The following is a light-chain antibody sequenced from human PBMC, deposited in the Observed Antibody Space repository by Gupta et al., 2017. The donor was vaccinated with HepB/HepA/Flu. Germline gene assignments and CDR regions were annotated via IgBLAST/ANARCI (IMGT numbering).Light chain of an antibody. CDR3: NSRDSSGFHL. Sequence: SSELPQDPVVSVALGKTVRITCQGDSLRSYSPSWFQQKPGQAPVLVFYGYKNRPSGIPDRFSGSSSGNTAALTITGAQADDEGDYYCNSRDSSGFHLFGGGTKVTVL. CDR1: SLRSYS. J-gene: IGLJ2*01. V-gene: IGLV3-19*01. CDR2: GYK.